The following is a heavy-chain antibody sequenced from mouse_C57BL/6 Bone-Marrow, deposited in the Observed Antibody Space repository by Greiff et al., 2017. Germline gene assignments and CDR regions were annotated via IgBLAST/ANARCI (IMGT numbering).Heavy chain of an antibody. V-gene: IGHV1-64*01. CDR2: IHPNSGST. CDR1: GYTFTSYW. CDR3: ARGGDSNDAMDY. J-gene: IGHJ4*01. Sequence: QVQLQQSGAELVKPGASVKLSCKASGYTFTSYWMHWVKQRPGQGLEWIGMIHPNSGSTNYNEKFKSKATLTVDKSSSTAYMQLSSLTSEDSAVYYCARGGDSNDAMDYWGQGTSVTVSS. D-gene: IGHD2-5*01.